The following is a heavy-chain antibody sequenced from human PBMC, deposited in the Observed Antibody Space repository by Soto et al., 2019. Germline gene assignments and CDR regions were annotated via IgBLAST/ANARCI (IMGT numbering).Heavy chain of an antibody. V-gene: IGHV3-30-3*01. D-gene: IGHD3-22*01. Sequence: QVQLVESGGGVVQPGRSLRLSCAASGFTFSSYAMHWVRQAPGKGLEWVAVISYDGSNKYYADSVKGRFTISRDNSKNTLYLQMNSLRAEDTAVYYCASGEGPPDITMIVVDITQFEYWGQGTLVTVSS. CDR1: GFTFSSYA. CDR3: ASGEGPPDITMIVVDITQFEY. J-gene: IGHJ4*02. CDR2: ISYDGSNK.